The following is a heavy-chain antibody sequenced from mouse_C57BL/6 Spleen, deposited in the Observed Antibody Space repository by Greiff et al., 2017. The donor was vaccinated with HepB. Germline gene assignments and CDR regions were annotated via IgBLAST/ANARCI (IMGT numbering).Heavy chain of an antibody. CDR2: ISNLAYSI. V-gene: IGHV5-15*01. Sequence: EVKLVESGGGLVQPGGSLKLSCAASGFTFSDYGMAWVRQAPRKGPEWVAFISNLAYSIYYADTVTGRFTISRENAKNTLYLEMSSLRSEDTAMYYCARQNSNYAMDYWGQGTSVTVSS. D-gene: IGHD2-5*01. J-gene: IGHJ4*01. CDR1: GFTFSDYG. CDR3: ARQNSNYAMDY.